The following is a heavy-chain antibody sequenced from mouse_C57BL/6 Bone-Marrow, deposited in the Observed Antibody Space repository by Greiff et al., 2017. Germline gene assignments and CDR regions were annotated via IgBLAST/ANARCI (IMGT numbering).Heavy chain of an antibody. D-gene: IGHD2-1*01. CDR3: TRRNGNPYYYAMDY. CDR1: GYTFTDYE. Sequence: QVQLQQSGAELVRPGASVTLSCKASGYTFTDYEMHWVKQTPVHGLEWIGAIDPETGGTAYNQKFKGKAILTADKSSSTAYMELRSLTSEDSAVYYCTRRNGNPYYYAMDYWGQGTSVTVSS. V-gene: IGHV1-15*01. J-gene: IGHJ4*01. CDR2: IDPETGGT.